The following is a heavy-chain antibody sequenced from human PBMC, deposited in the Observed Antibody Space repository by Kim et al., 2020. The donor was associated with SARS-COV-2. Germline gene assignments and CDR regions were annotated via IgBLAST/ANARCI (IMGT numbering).Heavy chain of an antibody. V-gene: IGHV3-33*01. CDR1: GFTFSSYG. J-gene: IGHJ5*02. D-gene: IGHD2-2*01. CDR2: IWYDGSNK. Sequence: GGSLRLSCAVSGFTFSSYGMHWVRQAPGKGLEWVAIIWYDGSNKYYADSVKGRFTISRDNSKNTLYLQMNSLRAEDTAVYYCARSSPFVVPADPWGQGTLVTVSS. CDR3: ARSSPFVVPADP.